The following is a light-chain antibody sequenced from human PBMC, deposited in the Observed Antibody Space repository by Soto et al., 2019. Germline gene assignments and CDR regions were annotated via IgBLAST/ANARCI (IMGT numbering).Light chain of an antibody. CDR2: HVS. CDR1: QSVGNY. J-gene: IGKJ5*01. CDR3: QQHNQWPIT. Sequence: IVLTQSPATRSLSPGERASLSCRASQSVGNYLAWYQRKAGQAPRLLIYHVSTRATGIPARFSGSGSGTEFTLTINSLQSEDFAVYYCQQHNQWPITFGQGTRLEIK. V-gene: IGKV3D-15*01.